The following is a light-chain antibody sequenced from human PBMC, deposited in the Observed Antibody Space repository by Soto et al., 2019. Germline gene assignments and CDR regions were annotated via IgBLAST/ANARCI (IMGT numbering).Light chain of an antibody. V-gene: IGLV2-14*03. CDR1: SSDVVGYNY. CDR3: SSYTTSNIRQMV. Sequence: QSALTQPASVSGSPGQSINISCTGTSSDVVGYNYVSWYQHHPGKAPKLIIYDVSNRPSGVSNPFSGSKSGNTASLTISGLQPEDESYYYCSSYTTSNIRQMVFGPGTNVTVL. CDR2: DVS. J-gene: IGLJ1*01.